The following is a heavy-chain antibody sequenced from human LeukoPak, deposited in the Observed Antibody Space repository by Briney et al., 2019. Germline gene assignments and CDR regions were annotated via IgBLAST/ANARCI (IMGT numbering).Heavy chain of an antibody. CDR1: GGSISSYY. J-gene: IGHJ2*01. Sequence: SETLSLTCTVSGGSISSYYWSWIRQPPGKGLEWIGYIYYSGSTNYNPSLKSRVTISVDTSKNQFSLKLSSVTAADTAVYYCARLDGSGSYYKPLDLWGRRTLVTVSS. D-gene: IGHD3-10*01. CDR2: IYYSGST. CDR3: ARLDGSGSYYKPLDL. V-gene: IGHV4-59*08.